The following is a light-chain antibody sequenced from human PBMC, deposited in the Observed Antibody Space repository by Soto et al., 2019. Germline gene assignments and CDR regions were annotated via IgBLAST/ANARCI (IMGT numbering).Light chain of an antibody. V-gene: IGKV3-15*01. CDR1: QSVSSH. Sequence: EILMTQSPATLSLSPGEGATVSCRASQSVSSHLAWYQHKPGQDPRLLFYDASTRATGIPARFSGSGSGTEFTLTIRSMQSEDFAVYYCKHYHGWPITLGQGKRLELK. CDR3: KHYHGWPIT. J-gene: IGKJ5*01. CDR2: DAS.